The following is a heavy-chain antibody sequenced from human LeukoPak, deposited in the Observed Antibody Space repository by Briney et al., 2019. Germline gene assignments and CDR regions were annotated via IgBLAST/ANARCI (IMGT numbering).Heavy chain of an antibody. Sequence: ASVKVCCKASGYAFTSYGISWVRQAPGQGLEWMGWISAYNGNTNYAQKLQGRVTMTTDTSTSTAYMELRSLRSDDTAVYYCARDIWARGLPGYWGQGTLVTVSS. J-gene: IGHJ4*02. CDR2: ISAYNGNT. CDR3: ARDIWARGLPGY. D-gene: IGHD3-16*01. V-gene: IGHV1-18*01. CDR1: GYAFTSYG.